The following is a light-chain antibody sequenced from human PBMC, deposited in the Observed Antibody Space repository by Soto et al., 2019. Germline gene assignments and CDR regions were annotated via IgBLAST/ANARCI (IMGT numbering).Light chain of an antibody. CDR2: EVS. CDR3: SSYTISPTHVV. J-gene: IGLJ2*01. V-gene: IGLV2-14*01. Sequence: QSALTQTASVTGSPGQSITISCTGTSSDVGAYNYVSWYQQHPGKAPKLMIYEVSHRPSGVSNRFSGSKSGNTASLTISGLQAEDEADYFCSSYTISPTHVVFGGGTKLTVL. CDR1: SSDVGAYNY.